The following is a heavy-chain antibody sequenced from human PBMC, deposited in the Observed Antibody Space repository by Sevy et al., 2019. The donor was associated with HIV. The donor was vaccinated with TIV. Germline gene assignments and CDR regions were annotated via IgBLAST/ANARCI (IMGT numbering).Heavy chain of an antibody. CDR3: ARDCSSTSCLWGLDV. CDR2: IKVDGSER. V-gene: IGHV3-7*03. CDR1: GFTFSSYW. J-gene: IGHJ6*02. D-gene: IGHD2-2*01. Sequence: GGSLRLSCAASGFTFSSYWMSWVRQAPGKGLEWVAHIKVDGSERYYVNYVKGRFTISRENAKNSLYLQMNSLRAEDTAVYYCARDCSSTSCLWGLDVWGQGTTVTVSS.